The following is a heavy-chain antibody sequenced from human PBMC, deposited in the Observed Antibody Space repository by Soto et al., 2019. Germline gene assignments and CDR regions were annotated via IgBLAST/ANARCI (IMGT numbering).Heavy chain of an antibody. CDR2: ISYDGSNK. Sequence: GGSLRLSCAASGFTFSSYAMHWVRQAPGKGLEWVAVISYDGSNKYYADSVKGRFTISRDNSKNTLYLQMNSLRAEDTAVYYCARGRSYSAYYYGMDVWGQGTTVTVSS. J-gene: IGHJ6*02. D-gene: IGHD1-26*01. CDR1: GFTFSSYA. CDR3: ARGRSYSAYYYGMDV. V-gene: IGHV3-30-3*01.